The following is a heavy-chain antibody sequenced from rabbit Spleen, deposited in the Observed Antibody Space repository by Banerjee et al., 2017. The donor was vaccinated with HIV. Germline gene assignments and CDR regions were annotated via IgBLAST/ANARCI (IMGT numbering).Heavy chain of an antibody. V-gene: IGHV1S45*01. CDR3: ARDTSTSFSTYGMDL. D-gene: IGHD1-1*01. Sequence: QEQLVESGGGLVQPEGSLTLTCKVSGFTIGSSYYMCWVRQAPGKGPEWIACIFGGDGSTYYASWVNGRFTSSKASSTTVTLQMTSLTAADTATYFCARDTSTSFSTYGMDLWGPGTLVTVS. CDR2: IFGGDGST. CDR1: GFTIGSSYY. J-gene: IGHJ6*01.